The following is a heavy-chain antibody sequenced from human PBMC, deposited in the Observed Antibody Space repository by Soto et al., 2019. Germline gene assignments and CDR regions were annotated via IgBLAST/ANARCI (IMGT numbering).Heavy chain of an antibody. Sequence: SVKVYCRASGYTFTSYYMHWVRQAPVQGLEWMGIINPSGGSTSYAQKFQGRVTMTRDTSTSTVYMELSSLRSEDTAVYYCARDWSYSSSSFVGDAFDIWGQGTMVTVSS. CDR2: INPSGGST. J-gene: IGHJ3*02. V-gene: IGHV1-46*01. CDR3: ARDWSYSSSSFVGDAFDI. D-gene: IGHD6-6*01. CDR1: GYTFTSYY.